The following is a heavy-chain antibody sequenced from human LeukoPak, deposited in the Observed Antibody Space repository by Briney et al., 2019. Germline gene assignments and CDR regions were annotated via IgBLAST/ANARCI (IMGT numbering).Heavy chain of an antibody. CDR3: ASNTVGATSAY. V-gene: IGHV1-2*02. CDR2: INPNSGGT. Sequence: ASVNVSCKGPGYTFTGYFIHWVRQAPGQGLEWMGWINPNSGGTHYALKFQGRVTMTRDTSISTAYMELSRLRSDDTAVYYCASNTVGATSAYWGQGSLVTVSS. CDR1: GYTFTGYF. D-gene: IGHD1-26*01. J-gene: IGHJ4*02.